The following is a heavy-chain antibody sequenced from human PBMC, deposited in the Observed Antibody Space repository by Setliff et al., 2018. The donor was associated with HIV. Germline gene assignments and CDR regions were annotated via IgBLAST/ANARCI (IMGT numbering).Heavy chain of an antibody. CDR3: ARDRTVVVITIFDY. J-gene: IGHJ4*02. V-gene: IGHV3-23*01. D-gene: IGHD3-22*01. CDR2: ISSSAGST. CDR1: GFTFSSYA. Sequence: GGSLRLSCAASGFTFSSYAMSWVRQTPGKGLEWVSFISSSAGSTYYSDSVKGRFTISRDNSKNMLYLQMNSLRADDTAVYYCARDRTVVVITIFDYWGQGTLVTVSS.